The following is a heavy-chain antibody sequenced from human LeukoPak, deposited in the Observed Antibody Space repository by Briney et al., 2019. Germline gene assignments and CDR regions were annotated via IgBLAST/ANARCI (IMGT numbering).Heavy chain of an antibody. CDR1: GGSISNGSYF. Sequence: PSETLSLTRTVSGGSISNGSYFWDWIRQAPGKGLEWIGSIYYSGSTYYHPSLKSRVTISVDTSNNQFSLKLSSVTAADTAMYYCARSKGSYYYWGQGTLVTVSS. J-gene: IGHJ4*02. CDR2: IYYSGST. CDR3: ARSKGSYYY. V-gene: IGHV4-39*01. D-gene: IGHD3-10*01.